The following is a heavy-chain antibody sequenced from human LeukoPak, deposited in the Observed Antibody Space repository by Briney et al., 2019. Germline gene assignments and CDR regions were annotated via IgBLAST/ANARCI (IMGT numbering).Heavy chain of an antibody. J-gene: IGHJ4*02. CDR2: INPNSGGT. CDR3: ARDPQPTPYCGGDCYPDY. CDR1: GYTFTGYY. Sequence: ASVKVSCKASGYTFTGYYMHWVRQAPGQGLEWMGWINPNSGGTNYAQKFQGRVTMTRDTSISTAYMELSRLRSDDTAVYYCARDPQPTPYCGGDCYPDYWGQGTLVTVSS. V-gene: IGHV1-2*02. D-gene: IGHD2-21*02.